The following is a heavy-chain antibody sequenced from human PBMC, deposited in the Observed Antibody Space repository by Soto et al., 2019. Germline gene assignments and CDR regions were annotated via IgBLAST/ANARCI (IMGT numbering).Heavy chain of an antibody. Sequence: PSETLSLTCAVYGGSFGGDYWSWMRQPPGTGLEWIGEINHSGSTNYNPSLKSRVTISVDTSKNQFSLKLSSVTAADTAVYYWATPKGEVGWSGGSCDRGHGKDVALFHNMNHYCGLDAWGQGTLVTVSS. CDR1: GGSFGGDY. D-gene: IGHD2-15*01. CDR3: ATPKGEVGWSGGSCDRGHGKDVALFHNMNHYCGLDA. CDR2: INHSGST. V-gene: IGHV4-34*01. J-gene: IGHJ5*02.